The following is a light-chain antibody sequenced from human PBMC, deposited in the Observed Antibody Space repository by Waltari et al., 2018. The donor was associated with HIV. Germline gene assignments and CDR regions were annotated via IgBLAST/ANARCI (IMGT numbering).Light chain of an antibody. CDR1: SSNLGAGYR. CDR2: TTN. CDR3: QSYDISLSVI. Sequence: QSVLTQPPSVSGAPGQRVTISCTGSSSNLGAGYRLPWYQRLPGAAPKLLIYTTNIRPSGVPDRFSGSRSGTSASLAITGLQADDEGDYYCQSYDISLSVIFGGGTKLTVL. V-gene: IGLV1-40*01. J-gene: IGLJ2*01.